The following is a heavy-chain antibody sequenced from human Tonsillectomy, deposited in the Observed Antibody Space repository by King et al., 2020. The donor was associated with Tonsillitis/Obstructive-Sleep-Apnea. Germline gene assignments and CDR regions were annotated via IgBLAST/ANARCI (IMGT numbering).Heavy chain of an antibody. D-gene: IGHD6-19*01. Sequence: VQLVESGGGVVQPGRSLRLSCAASGFKFSSYAMHWVRQAPGKGLEWVAFISYDGSNKYYADSVKGRFTISRDNSKNRLYLQMNSLRPDDTAVYYCARSIQGWHYFDYWGQGTLVTVSS. J-gene: IGHJ4*02. CDR1: GFKFSSYA. CDR2: ISYDGSNK. V-gene: IGHV3-30*04. CDR3: ARSIQGWHYFDY.